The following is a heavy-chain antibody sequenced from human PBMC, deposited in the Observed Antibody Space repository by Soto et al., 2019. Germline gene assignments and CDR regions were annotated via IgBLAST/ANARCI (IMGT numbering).Heavy chain of an antibody. CDR3: ARDYYGMDV. CDR1: GFTFSSYA. V-gene: IGHV3-30-3*01. CDR2: ILYDGSNK. Sequence: GGSLRLSCAASGFTFSSYAMHWVRQAPGKGLEWVAVILYDGSNKYYADSVKGRFIISRDNSKNTLYLQMNSLRAEDTAVYYCARDYYGMDVWGQGTTVTVSS. J-gene: IGHJ6*02.